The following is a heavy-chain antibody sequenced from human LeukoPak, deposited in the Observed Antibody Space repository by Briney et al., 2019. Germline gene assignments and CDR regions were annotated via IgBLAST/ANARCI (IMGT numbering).Heavy chain of an antibody. Sequence: GGSLRLSCAASGFTFSSYWMHWVRQAPGKGLVWVSRINRDGSSTSYADSVKGRFTISRDNAKNTLYLQMNSLRAEDTAVYYCARETRRLIGMTTEYYMDVWGKGTTVTVSS. J-gene: IGHJ6*03. V-gene: IGHV3-74*01. CDR2: INRDGSST. CDR3: ARETRRLIGMTTEYYMDV. D-gene: IGHD4-17*01. CDR1: GFTFSSYW.